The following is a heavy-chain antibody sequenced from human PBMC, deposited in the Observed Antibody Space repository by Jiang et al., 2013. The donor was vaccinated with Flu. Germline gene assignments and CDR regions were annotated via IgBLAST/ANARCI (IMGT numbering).Heavy chain of an antibody. CDR1: GGSITSSSHY. D-gene: IGHD3-3*01. J-gene: IGHJ3*02. CDR2: IYYNGFT. V-gene: IGHV4-39*07. CDR3: ARMNDFWSGSGDFDI. Sequence: GPGLVKPSETLSLTCTVSGGSITSSSHYWGWIRQPPGKGLEWIGSIYYNGFTYYNPSLKSRVTISIDTSKNQFSLMLTSVTAADTALYYCARMNDFWSGSGDFDIWGQGIMVTVSS.